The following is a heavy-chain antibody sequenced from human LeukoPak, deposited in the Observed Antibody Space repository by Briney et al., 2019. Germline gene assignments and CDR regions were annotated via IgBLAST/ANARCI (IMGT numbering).Heavy chain of an antibody. CDR2: IYYSGST. V-gene: IGHV4-30-4*08. CDR1: GGSISSGDYY. D-gene: IGHD2-2*02. Sequence: SETLSLTCTVSGGSISSGDYYWSWIRQPPGKGLEWIGYIYYSGSTYYNPSLKSRVTISVDTSKNQFSLKLSSVTAADTAVYYCTRGCSSTSCYTRDAFDIWGQGTVVTVPS. J-gene: IGHJ3*02. CDR3: TRGCSSTSCYTRDAFDI.